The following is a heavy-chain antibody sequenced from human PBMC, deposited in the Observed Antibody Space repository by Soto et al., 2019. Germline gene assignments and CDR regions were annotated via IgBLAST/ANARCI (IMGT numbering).Heavy chain of an antibody. CDR3: EVDLTAADY. D-gene: IGHD2-21*02. CDR2: INPSGGST. V-gene: IGHV1-46*01. J-gene: IGHJ4*02. CDR1: GYTFTSYY. Sequence: QVQLMQSGAEVKKPGASVTISCKASGYTFTSYYIHWVRQAPRQGLEWMAIINPSGGSTNYAQKFQGRVTVTRDTSTSTVNMELSSLSSEDMAVYYCEVDLTAADYWGQGTLVTVSS.